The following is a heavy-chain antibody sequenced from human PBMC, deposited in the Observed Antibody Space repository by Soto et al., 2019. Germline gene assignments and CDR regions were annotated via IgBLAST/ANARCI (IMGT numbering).Heavy chain of an antibody. CDR2: ITSGSSP. J-gene: IGHJ4*02. CDR1: GFTFSSYT. V-gene: IGHV3-23*01. Sequence: EVQLLESGGGLVQPGGSLRLSCAASGFTFSSYTMSWVRQAAGKGLEWVSAITSGSSPSYADSVKGRFTISRDSSNNTLYLQMNSLRAEDTAVYYCAAGGRPDYWGQGALVTVSS. CDR3: AAGGRPDY. D-gene: IGHD1-26*01.